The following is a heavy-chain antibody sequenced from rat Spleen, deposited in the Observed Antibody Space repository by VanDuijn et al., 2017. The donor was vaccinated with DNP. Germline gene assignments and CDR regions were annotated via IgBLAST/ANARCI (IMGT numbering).Heavy chain of an antibody. V-gene: IGHV2-6*01. D-gene: IGHD1-2*01. Sequence: QVQLKESGPGLVQPSRTLSLTCTVSGFSLTSYTVTWVRQPPGKVLEWIAAISSDGSIYYNSALKSRLSISRDTSKSQVFLKMSSLQTEDTAMYFCASGTATWFAYWGQGTLVTVSS. CDR1: GFSLTSYT. CDR2: ISSDGSI. CDR3: ASGTATWFAY. J-gene: IGHJ3*01.